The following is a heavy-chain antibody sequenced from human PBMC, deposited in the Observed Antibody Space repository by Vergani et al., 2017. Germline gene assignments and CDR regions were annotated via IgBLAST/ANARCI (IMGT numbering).Heavy chain of an antibody. CDR2: IYYSGST. V-gene: IGHV4-39*01. D-gene: IGHD6-19*01. CDR3: AGHSTVEWLVKLGWIDP. Sequence: QLQLQESGPGLVKPSATLSLTCSVPGAPIRSSNYYWGWIRQPPGKGLEWIASIYYSGSTYYNPSLKSRVTISVDTSKNQFSLKLSSVTAADTAVYFCAGHSTVEWLVKLGWIDPWGQGILVTVSS. J-gene: IGHJ5*02. CDR1: GAPIRSSNYY.